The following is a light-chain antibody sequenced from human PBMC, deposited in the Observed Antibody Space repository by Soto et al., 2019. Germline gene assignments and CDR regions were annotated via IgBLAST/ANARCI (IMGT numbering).Light chain of an antibody. J-gene: IGKJ1*01. CDR2: GAS. CDR1: QGISNY. Sequence: DILMTQSPSSLSASVGDRVTIACQASQGISNYLAWYQQKPGKVPKLLIYGASTLQSGVPSRFSGSGSGTEFTLTIISLQPEDVATYYCQNYNSAPRTFGQGTKVEIK. V-gene: IGKV1-27*01. CDR3: QNYNSAPRT.